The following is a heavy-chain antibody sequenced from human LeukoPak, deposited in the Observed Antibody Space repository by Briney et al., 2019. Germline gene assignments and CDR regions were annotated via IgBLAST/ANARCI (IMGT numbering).Heavy chain of an antibody. D-gene: IGHD5-12*01. CDR1: GFTFSSYS. J-gene: IGHJ4*02. CDR2: ISSSSSYI. V-gene: IGHV3-21*01. Sequence: GGSLRLSCAASGFTFSSYSMNWVRQAPGKGLEWVSSISSSSSYIYYADSVKGRFTISRDNAKNSLYLQMNSLRAEDTAVYYCARARGGYDLLFDYWGQGTLVTVSS. CDR3: ARARGGYDLLFDY.